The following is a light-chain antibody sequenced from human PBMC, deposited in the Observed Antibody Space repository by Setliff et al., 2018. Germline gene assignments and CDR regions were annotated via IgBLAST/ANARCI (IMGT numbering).Light chain of an antibody. V-gene: IGLV2-14*01. Sequence: QSVLTQPPSASGSPGQSITISCTGSSSDVGLYNSVSWYQKFPGKAPRLMIYDVTKRPSGVSIRFSGSKSGNTASLTISGLQAEDEADYFCSSYTGSTPYVVFGGGTKVTVL. CDR2: DVT. CDR3: SSYTGSTPYVV. J-gene: IGLJ2*01. CDR1: SSDVGLYNS.